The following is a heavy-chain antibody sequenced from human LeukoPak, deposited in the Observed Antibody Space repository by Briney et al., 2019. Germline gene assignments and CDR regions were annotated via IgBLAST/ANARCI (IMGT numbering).Heavy chain of an antibody. J-gene: IGHJ5*02. Sequence: SETLSLTCTVSGGSISSSSYYWGWIRQPPGKGLEWIGSIYYSGSTYYNPSLKSRVTISVDTSKNQFSLKLSSVTAADTAVYYCARAPGGVTTKWFDPWGQGTLVTVSS. CDR1: GGSISSSSYY. D-gene: IGHD4-17*01. CDR2: IYYSGST. CDR3: ARAPGGVTTKWFDP. V-gene: IGHV4-39*07.